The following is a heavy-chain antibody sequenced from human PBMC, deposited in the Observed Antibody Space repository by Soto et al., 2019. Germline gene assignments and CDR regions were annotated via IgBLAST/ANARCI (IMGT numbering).Heavy chain of an antibody. J-gene: IGHJ4*02. Sequence: QVQLVQSGAEVKKSGSSVKVSCKASGGTFSSYTINWVRQAPGQGLEWMGRIIPSLGRPNYAQKFQGRVTVTADKSTSSAYMQLSRLRSEDTAVFCCVRPGVNSAYDLWGQGTLVTVSS. V-gene: IGHV1-69*02. D-gene: IGHD5-12*01. CDR3: VRPGVNSAYDL. CDR1: GGTFSSYT. CDR2: IIPSLGRP.